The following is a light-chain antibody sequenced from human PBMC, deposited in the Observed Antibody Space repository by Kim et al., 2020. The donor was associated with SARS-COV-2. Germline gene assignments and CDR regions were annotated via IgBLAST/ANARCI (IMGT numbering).Light chain of an antibody. CDR2: TNN. CDR3: AVWDDSLNGVV. Sequence: ELTQPPSASGTPGQRVTISCSGSSSNIGSNTVNWYQQLPGTAPKLLIYTNNQRPSGVPDRFSGSESGTSASLAISGLQSEDEADYYCAVWDDSLNGVVFGGGTQLTVL. V-gene: IGLV1-44*01. J-gene: IGLJ2*01. CDR1: SSNIGSNT.